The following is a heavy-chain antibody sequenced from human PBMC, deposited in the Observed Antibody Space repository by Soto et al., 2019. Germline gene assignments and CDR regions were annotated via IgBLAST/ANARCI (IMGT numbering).Heavy chain of an antibody. CDR2: IYPGDSDT. D-gene: IGHD3-9*01. V-gene: IGHV5-51*01. Sequence: GESLKISCKGSGYSFTSYWIGWVRQMPGKGLEWMGIIYPGDSDTRYSPSFQGQVTISADKSISTAYLQWSSLKASDTAMYYCARHLHPGHVLRYFDWLSLYYYYGMDVWGQGTTVTVSS. CDR1: GYSFTSYW. CDR3: ARHLHPGHVLRYFDWLSLYYYYGMDV. J-gene: IGHJ6*02.